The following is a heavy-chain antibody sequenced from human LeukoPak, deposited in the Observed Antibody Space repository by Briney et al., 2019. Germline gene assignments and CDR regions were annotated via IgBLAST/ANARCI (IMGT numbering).Heavy chain of an antibody. Sequence: GGSLRLSCAASGFTFSNAWMSWVRQAPGKGLEWVSAISGSGGSTYYADSVKGRFTISRDNSENTLYLQMNSLRAEDTAVYYCAKERWELYFDYWGQGTLVTVSS. CDR2: ISGSGGST. J-gene: IGHJ4*02. V-gene: IGHV3-23*01. CDR1: GFTFSNAW. D-gene: IGHD1-26*01. CDR3: AKERWELYFDY.